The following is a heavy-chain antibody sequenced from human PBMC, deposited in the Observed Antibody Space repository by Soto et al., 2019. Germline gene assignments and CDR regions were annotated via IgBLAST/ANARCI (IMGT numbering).Heavy chain of an antibody. CDR2: IGTAGDT. J-gene: IGHJ4*02. Sequence: EVQLVESGGGSVQPGGSLRLSCAASGFTFSTYDMHWVRQVTGKGLEWVSAIGTAGDTYYPGSVKGRFTISRENAKSSLYLQMNSLRAGDTAVYYCATARYGGYYDYWGQGTLVTVSS. CDR1: GFTFSTYD. D-gene: IGHD1-26*01. CDR3: ATARYGGYYDY. V-gene: IGHV3-13*01.